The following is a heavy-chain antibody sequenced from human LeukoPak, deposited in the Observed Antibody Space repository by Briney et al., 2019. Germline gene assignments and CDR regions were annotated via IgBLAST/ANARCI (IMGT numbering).Heavy chain of an antibody. V-gene: IGHV4-38-2*02. CDR2: IYHSGST. CDR1: GYSISSGYY. CDR3: ARGRYDNAIDY. J-gene: IGHJ4*02. Sequence: SETLSLTCTVSGYSISSGYYWGWIRQPPGKGLEWIGSIYHSGSTYYNPSLKSRVTISADTSKNQFSLKLSSVTAADTAVYYCARGRYDNAIDYWGQGTLVTVSS. D-gene: IGHD5-12*01.